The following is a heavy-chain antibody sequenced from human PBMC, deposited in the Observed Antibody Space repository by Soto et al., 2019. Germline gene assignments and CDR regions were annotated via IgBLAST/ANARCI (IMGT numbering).Heavy chain of an antibody. J-gene: IGHJ4*02. CDR1: GFTFSSYA. Sequence: EVQLLESGGGLVQPGGSLRLSCAASGFTFSSYAMSWVRQAPGKGLEWVSAISGSGGSTYYADSVKGRFTISRDNSKNTLDLQMNSLRAEDTAVYYCAKYDFWSGSQPSDYWGQGTLVTGSS. V-gene: IGHV3-23*01. CDR2: ISGSGGST. CDR3: AKYDFWSGSQPSDY. D-gene: IGHD3-3*01.